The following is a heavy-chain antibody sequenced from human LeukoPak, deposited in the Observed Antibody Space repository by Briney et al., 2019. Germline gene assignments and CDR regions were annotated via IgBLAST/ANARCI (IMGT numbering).Heavy chain of an antibody. D-gene: IGHD3-3*01. CDR2: ISSTSGTI. CDR1: GFTFRSYA. J-gene: IGHJ4*02. CDR3: ARGTSFGRGPFDY. Sequence: GGSLRLSCAASGFTFRSYAMSWVRQAPGKELEWVAFISSTSGTIHYADSVKGRFTISRDNARNSLYLQMSSLRVEDTAVYYCARGTSFGRGPFDYWGQGTLVTVSS. V-gene: IGHV3-48*04.